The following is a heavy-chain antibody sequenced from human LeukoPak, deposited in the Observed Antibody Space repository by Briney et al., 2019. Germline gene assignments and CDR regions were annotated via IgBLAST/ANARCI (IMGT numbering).Heavy chain of an antibody. D-gene: IGHD4-11*01. CDR1: GFTFSTRF. CDR2: INQDGSEK. CDR3: ARDDSAWPKYMDV. Sequence: GGSLRLSCTASGFTFSTRFISWVRQAPGKGLEWVANINQDGSEKNYVDSVKGRFTISRDNSKNTLFLQMNSLRAEDTAVYYCARDDSAWPKYMDVWGKGTTVTVSS. V-gene: IGHV3-7*01. J-gene: IGHJ6*03.